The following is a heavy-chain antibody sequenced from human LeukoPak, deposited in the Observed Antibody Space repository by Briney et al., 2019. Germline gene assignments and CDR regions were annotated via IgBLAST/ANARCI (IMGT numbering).Heavy chain of an antibody. J-gene: IGHJ3*02. Sequence: SETLSLTCTVSGGSITSGPYYWSWIRRPAGKGLEWIGRIHSGGSTRYNASLKGRVTISLDTSKNQVSLKLTSMTAADTAVYYCARASDYYDSSGYKGAFDIWGQGTMFTVSS. CDR3: ARASDYYDSSGYKGAFDI. V-gene: IGHV4-61*02. CDR1: GGSITSGPYY. CDR2: IHSGGST. D-gene: IGHD3-22*01.